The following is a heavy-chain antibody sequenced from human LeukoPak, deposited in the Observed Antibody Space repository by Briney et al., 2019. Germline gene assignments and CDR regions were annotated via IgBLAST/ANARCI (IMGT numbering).Heavy chain of an antibody. CDR3: ARVEATTGRNYHYYYMDV. CDR1: GFYFSSYS. CDR2: INSGSTYM. J-gene: IGHJ6*03. Sequence: GSLILSFGASGFYFSSYSMNWVRQAPGKGVEWVLSINSGSTYMYYSDSVKGRFTISRDNAKNSLHLQMSSLRAEDTAVYFCARVEATTGRNYHYYYMDVWGKGTTVTVSS. D-gene: IGHD1-1*01. V-gene: IGHV3-21*01.